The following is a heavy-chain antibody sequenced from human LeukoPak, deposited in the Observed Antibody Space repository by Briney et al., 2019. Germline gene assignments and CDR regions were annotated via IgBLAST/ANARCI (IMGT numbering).Heavy chain of an antibody. CDR1: GFTFSSYD. Sequence: GGSLRLSCAASGFTFSSYDMHWVRQATGKGLEWVSAIGTTGDTYYSHSVRGRFTISRENAKNSLFLQMNSLRAGGTAVYFCASSPSYSSSWYALDSWGQGTLVTVSS. CDR2: IGTTGDT. CDR3: ASSPSYSSSWYALDS. D-gene: IGHD6-13*01. V-gene: IGHV3-13*01. J-gene: IGHJ4*02.